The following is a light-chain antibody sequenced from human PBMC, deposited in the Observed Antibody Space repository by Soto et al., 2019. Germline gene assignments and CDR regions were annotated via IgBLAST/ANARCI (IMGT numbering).Light chain of an antibody. CDR1: QTVSSN. J-gene: IGKJ5*01. CDR2: GAS. V-gene: IGKV3-15*01. CDR3: QQYNYWPYT. Sequence: EIVMTQSPATLSVSPGERATLSCRASQTVSSNLAWYQQKPGQAPRLLIYGASTRATGFPATFSGSGSGTEFTLTISSLQSEDFAVYYCQQYNYWPYTFGQGTRLEIK.